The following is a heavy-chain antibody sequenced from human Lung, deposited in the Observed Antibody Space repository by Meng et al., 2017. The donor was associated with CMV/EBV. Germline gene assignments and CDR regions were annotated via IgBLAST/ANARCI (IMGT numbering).Heavy chain of an antibody. D-gene: IGHD2-2*01. CDR3: AKHSVPAAPYYYYGMDV. V-gene: IGHV3-33*06. Sequence: SXKISXAASGFTFSSYGMHWVRQAPGKGLEWVAVIWYDGSNKYYADSVKGRFTISRDNSKNTLYLQMNSLRAEDTAVYYCAKHSVPAAPYYYYGMDVWGQGXTVTVSS. J-gene: IGHJ6*02. CDR2: IWYDGSNK. CDR1: GFTFSSYG.